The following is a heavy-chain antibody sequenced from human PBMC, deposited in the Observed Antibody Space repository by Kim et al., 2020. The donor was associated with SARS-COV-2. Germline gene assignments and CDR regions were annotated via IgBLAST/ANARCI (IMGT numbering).Heavy chain of an antibody. CDR2: ISASGNNI. CDR1: GLTFSNTD. D-gene: IGHD3-16*01. Sequence: GGSLRLACVASGLTFSNTDMSWARQAPGKGLEWVSVISASGNNIFYAPSVKGRFSISRDNSKSTLYLQMNSLRVEDTSRYYCATFSGGAFAFWGQGTLVTVSS. CDR3: ATFSGGAFAF. V-gene: IGHV3-23*01. J-gene: IGHJ4*02.